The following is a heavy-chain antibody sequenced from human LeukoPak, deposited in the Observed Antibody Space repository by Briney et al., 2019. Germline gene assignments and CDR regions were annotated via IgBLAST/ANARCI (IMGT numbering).Heavy chain of an antibody. J-gene: IGHJ3*02. CDR1: GGSISSGGYY. CDR2: IYYSGST. D-gene: IGHD2-2*01. Sequence: PSETLSLTCAVSGGSISSGGYYWSWIRQPPGKGLEWIGSIYYSGSTYYNPSLKSRVTISVDTSKNQFSLKLSSVTAADTAVYYSARELYVVLQAVPRNAFEIWGQRTKVTVSS. V-gene: IGHV4-39*07. CDR3: ARELYVVLQAVPRNAFEI.